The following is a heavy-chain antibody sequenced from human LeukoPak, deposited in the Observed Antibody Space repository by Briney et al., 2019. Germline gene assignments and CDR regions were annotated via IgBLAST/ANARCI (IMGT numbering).Heavy chain of an antibody. CDR3: ARDGSSWYQHY. CDR1: RFTFSSYG. J-gene: IGHJ4*02. Sequence: GGSLRLSCAASRFTFSSYGMNWVRQAPGKGLEWVSGINWNGGSTGYADSVKGRFTISRDNAKNSLYLQMNSLRAEDTALYYCARDGSSWYQHYWGQGTLVTVSS. CDR2: INWNGGST. V-gene: IGHV3-20*04. D-gene: IGHD6-13*01.